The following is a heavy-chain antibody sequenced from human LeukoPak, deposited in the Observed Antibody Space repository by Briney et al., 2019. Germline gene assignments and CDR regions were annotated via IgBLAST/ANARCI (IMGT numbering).Heavy chain of an antibody. CDR1: GYSFTSYW. CDR2: IYPGDADT. J-gene: IGHJ4*02. V-gene: IGHV5-51*01. D-gene: IGHD6-19*01. CDR3: ATFSSGRTFDY. Sequence: GESLKISCKGSGYSFTSYWIAWVRQMPGKGLEWMGVIYPGDADTRYSPSFQGQVTISADKSISTAYLQWSSLKASDTAMYYCATFSSGRTFDYWGQGTLVTVSS.